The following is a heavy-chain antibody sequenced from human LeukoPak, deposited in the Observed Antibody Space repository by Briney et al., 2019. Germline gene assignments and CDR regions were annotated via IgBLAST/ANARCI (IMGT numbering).Heavy chain of an antibody. Sequence: ASAKVSCKASGYTFTSSGISWVRQAPGQGLEWMGWISAYNGNTNYAQKLQGRVTMTTDTSTSTAYMELRSLRSDDTAVYYCATATKYCSSTSCFDYWGQGTLVTVSS. V-gene: IGHV1-18*01. J-gene: IGHJ4*02. CDR3: ATATKYCSSTSCFDY. CDR1: GYTFTSSG. D-gene: IGHD2-2*01. CDR2: ISAYNGNT.